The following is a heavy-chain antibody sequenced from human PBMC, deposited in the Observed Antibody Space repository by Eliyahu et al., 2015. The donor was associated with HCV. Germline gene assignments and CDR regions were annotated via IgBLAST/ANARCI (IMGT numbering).Heavy chain of an antibody. Sequence: QLPLQESGPGLVKPSETLSLTCTVXGGSISSAVYYWGWIRQPPGKGLEWIGSFYYTGSTYYNPSLKSRVTISGDTSKNHFSLRLRSMTAADTAVYYCARVPLGGVTGTRTFFDYWGQGTLVTVSS. J-gene: IGHJ4*02. CDR1: GGSISSAVYY. D-gene: IGHD1/OR15-1a*01. CDR3: ARVPLGGVTGTRTFFDY. CDR2: FYYTGST. V-gene: IGHV4-39*07.